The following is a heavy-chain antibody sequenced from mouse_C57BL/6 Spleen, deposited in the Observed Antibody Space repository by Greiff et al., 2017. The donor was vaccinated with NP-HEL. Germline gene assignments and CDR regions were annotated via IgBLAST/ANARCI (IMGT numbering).Heavy chain of an antibody. J-gene: IGHJ4*01. CDR2: IYPGDGDT. D-gene: IGHD4-1*01. Sequence: VQLQQSGPELVKPGASVKISCKASGYAFSSSWMNWVKQRPGKGLEWIGRIYPGDGDTNYNGKFKGKATLTADKSSSTAYMQLSSLTSEDSAVYFCARGWDAMDYAMDYWGQGTSVTVSS. V-gene: IGHV1-82*01. CDR3: ARGWDAMDYAMDY. CDR1: GYAFSSSW.